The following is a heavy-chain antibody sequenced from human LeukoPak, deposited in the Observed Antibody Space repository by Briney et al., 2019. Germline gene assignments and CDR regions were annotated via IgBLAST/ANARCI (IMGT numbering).Heavy chain of an antibody. D-gene: IGHD6-13*01. V-gene: IGHV3-7*03. Sequence: GGSLRLSCVASGFTFSHSWMTWVRQAPGKGLEWVGHIKEDGSSQNYADSVKGRFTISRDNAKSSLHLQMNGLRAEDTAVYYCARDRGIAAADPNGGFDPWGQGTLVTVSS. CDR3: ARDRGIAAADPNGGFDP. J-gene: IGHJ5*02. CDR1: GFTFSHSW. CDR2: IKEDGSSQ.